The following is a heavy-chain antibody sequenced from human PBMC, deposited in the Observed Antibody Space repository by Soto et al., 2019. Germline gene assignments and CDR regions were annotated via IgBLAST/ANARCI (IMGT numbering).Heavy chain of an antibody. CDR1: GYTFTSYF. J-gene: IGHJ4*02. D-gene: IGHD3-3*01. Sequence: ASVKVSCKASGYTFTSYFMPWVRQAPLQGDELMGIINPSGGSPTYAQKFQGRVTMTRDTPRSTVYMELSSLISDDTAVYYCARTLDLVLDYWGQGTLVTVSS. V-gene: IGHV1-46*01. CDR2: INPSGGSP. CDR3: ARTLDLVLDY.